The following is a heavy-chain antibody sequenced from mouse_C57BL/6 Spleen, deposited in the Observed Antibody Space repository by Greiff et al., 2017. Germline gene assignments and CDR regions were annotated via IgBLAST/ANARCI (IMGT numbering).Heavy chain of an antibody. CDR2: ISSGGSYT. CDR3: ARQVYYGNLGYAMDY. V-gene: IGHV5-6*01. J-gene: IGHJ4*01. CDR1: GFTFSSYG. Sequence: EVQVVESGGDLVKPGGSLKLSCAASGFTFSSYGMSWVRQTPDKRLEWVATISSGGSYTYYPDSVKGRFTISRDNAKNTLYLQMSSLKSEDTAMYYCARQVYYGNLGYAMDYWGQGTSVTVAS. D-gene: IGHD2-1*01.